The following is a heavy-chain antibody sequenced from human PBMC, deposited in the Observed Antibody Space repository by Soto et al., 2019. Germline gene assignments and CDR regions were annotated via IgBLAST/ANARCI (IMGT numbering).Heavy chain of an antibody. CDR2: INPKSGGT. Sequence: QVQLVQSRAEVKKPGASVKVSCKASGYTFNGYYIHWVRQAPGQGLEWMGWINPKSGGTNYAQKFQGRVTMTRDTSISTAYMEVRRLTSDDTVVYYCARENRDDYNPFDYWGQGTLVTVSS. V-gene: IGHV1-2*02. CDR1: GYTFNGYY. J-gene: IGHJ4*02. D-gene: IGHD4-4*01. CDR3: ARENRDDYNPFDY.